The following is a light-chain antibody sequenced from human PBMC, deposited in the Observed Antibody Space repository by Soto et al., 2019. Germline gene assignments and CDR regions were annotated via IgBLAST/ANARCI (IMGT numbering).Light chain of an antibody. Sequence: EIVLTQSPGTLSLSPGERATLSCRASQSVSNNYLAWYQQKPGQAPRLLIYGASNRATGIPDRFSGSGSGTDFTLTISRLEPEDLAVYYWQQYGSSGTFGQGTKVDIK. CDR3: QQYGSSGT. CDR1: QSVSNNY. CDR2: GAS. J-gene: IGKJ1*01. V-gene: IGKV3-20*01.